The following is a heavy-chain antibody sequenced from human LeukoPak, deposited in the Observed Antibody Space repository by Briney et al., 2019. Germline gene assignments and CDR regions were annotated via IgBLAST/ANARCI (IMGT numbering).Heavy chain of an antibody. CDR3: ARGFVYYYDSSGYATDAFDI. CDR1: GGSISSGGHY. Sequence: SETLSLTCTVSGGSISSGGHYWSWIRQHPGKGLEWIGYIYYSGSTYYNPSLKSRVTISVDTSKNQFSLKLSSVTAADTAVYYCARGFVYYYDSSGYATDAFDIWGQGTMVTVSS. D-gene: IGHD3-22*01. V-gene: IGHV4-31*03. CDR2: IYYSGST. J-gene: IGHJ3*02.